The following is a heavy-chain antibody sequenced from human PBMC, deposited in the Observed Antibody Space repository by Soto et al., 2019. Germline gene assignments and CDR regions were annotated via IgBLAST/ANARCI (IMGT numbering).Heavy chain of an antibody. J-gene: IGHJ6*02. CDR1: GFTFSDYD. D-gene: IGHD2-2*01. CDR2: ILYDGSNR. CDR3: AKGRCIGTSCRVSYGMDV. V-gene: IGHV3-30*18. Sequence: QVQLVESGGGVVQPGRSLRLSCAASGFTFSDYDIHWVRQAPGKGLEWVAVILYDGSNRNYADSVKGRFTVSRDSSRNTVYLQMNSLRPDDTAMYYCAKGRCIGTSCRVSYGMDVWGQGTPVTVSS.